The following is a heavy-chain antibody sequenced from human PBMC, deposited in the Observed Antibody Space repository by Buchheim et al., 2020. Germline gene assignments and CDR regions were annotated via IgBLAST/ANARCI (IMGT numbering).Heavy chain of an antibody. J-gene: IGHJ6*02. D-gene: IGHD3-10*01. V-gene: IGHV3-23*01. CDR1: GFTFNNYG. CDR3: GGGPRGSDV. CDR2: VYSGGST. Sequence: EVYLLESGGDLVQPGGSLRLSCAASGFTFNNYGLTWVRQHPGKGLEWVSGVYSGGSTYYADSVRGRFTVSRAISKHMVIPQMNSLTVEDTAVYYCGGGPRGSDVWGQGTT.